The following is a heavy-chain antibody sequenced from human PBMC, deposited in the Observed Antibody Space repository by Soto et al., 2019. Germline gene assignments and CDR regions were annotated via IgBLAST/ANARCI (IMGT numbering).Heavy chain of an antibody. Sequence: ASVKVSCKASGYTFTGYYMHWVRRAPGQGLEWMGWINPNSGGTNYAQKFQGWVTMTRDTSISTAYMELSRLRSDDTAVYYCARSYSTHYSNYVILDYWGQGTLVTVSS. CDR2: INPNSGGT. D-gene: IGHD4-4*01. V-gene: IGHV1-2*04. J-gene: IGHJ4*02. CDR1: GYTFTGYY. CDR3: ARSYSTHYSNYVILDY.